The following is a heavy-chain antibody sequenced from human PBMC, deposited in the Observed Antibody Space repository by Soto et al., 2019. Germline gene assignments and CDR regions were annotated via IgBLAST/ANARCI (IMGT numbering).Heavy chain of an antibody. J-gene: IGHJ4*02. V-gene: IGHV4-31*03. CDR1: GGSISSGGYY. CDR2: IYYSGST. D-gene: IGHD6-19*01. Sequence: PSETLSLTCTVSGGSISSGGYYWSWIRQHPGKGLEWIGYIYYSGSTYYNPSLKSRVTISVDTSKNQFSLRLSSVTAADTAMYYCARVGSSGWSPDYWGQGILVTVSS. CDR3: ARVGSSGWSPDY.